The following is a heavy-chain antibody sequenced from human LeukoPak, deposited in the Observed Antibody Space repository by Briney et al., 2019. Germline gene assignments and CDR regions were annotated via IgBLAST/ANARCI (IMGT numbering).Heavy chain of an antibody. CDR2: ISYDGSNK. CDR1: GFTFSSYA. Sequence: PGRSLRLSCAASGFTFSSYAMHWVRQAPGKGLEWVAVISYDGSNKYYADSVKGRFTISRDNSKNTLYLQMNSLRAEDTAVYYCASGYPAYFDYWGQGTLVTVSS. J-gene: IGHJ4*02. V-gene: IGHV3-30*04. CDR3: ASGYPAYFDY. D-gene: IGHD5-18*01.